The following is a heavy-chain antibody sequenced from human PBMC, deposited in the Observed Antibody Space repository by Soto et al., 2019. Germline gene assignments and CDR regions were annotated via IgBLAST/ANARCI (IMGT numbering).Heavy chain of an antibody. J-gene: IGHJ5*02. Sequence: QVQLVESGGGVVQPGRSLRLSCAASGFTFSSYAMRWVRQAPGKGLEWVAVISYDGSNKYYADSVKGRFTISRDNSKNTLYLQMNSLRAEDTAVYYCARVRSAMVTAWFDPWGQGTLVTVSS. D-gene: IGHD5-18*01. CDR1: GFTFSSYA. CDR3: ARVRSAMVTAWFDP. CDR2: ISYDGSNK. V-gene: IGHV3-30-3*01.